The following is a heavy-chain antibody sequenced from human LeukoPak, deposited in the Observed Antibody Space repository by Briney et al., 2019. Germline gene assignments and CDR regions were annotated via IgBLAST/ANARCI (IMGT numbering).Heavy chain of an antibody. D-gene: IGHD3-9*01. Sequence: SVKVSCKASGGTFSSYAISWVRQAPGQGLEWMGGIIPIFGTANYAQKFQGRVTITADESTSTAYMELSSLRSEDTAVYYCARARILTGYNYYFDYWGQGTLVTVSS. CDR2: IIPIFGTA. J-gene: IGHJ4*02. CDR3: ARARILTGYNYYFDY. V-gene: IGHV1-69*13. CDR1: GGTFSSYA.